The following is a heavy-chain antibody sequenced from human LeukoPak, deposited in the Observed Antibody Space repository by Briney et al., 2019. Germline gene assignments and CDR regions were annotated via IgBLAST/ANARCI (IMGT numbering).Heavy chain of an antibody. CDR2: ISGSGGST. D-gene: IGHD3-22*01. Sequence: GGSLGLSCAASGFTFSSYAMSWVRQAPGKGLEWVSAISGSGGSTYYADSVKGRFTISRDNFKNILYLQMNSLRAEDTAVYYCAKDRDDSSGFYHDYWGQGTLLTVSS. CDR3: AKDRDDSSGFYHDY. J-gene: IGHJ4*02. V-gene: IGHV3-23*01. CDR1: GFTFSSYA.